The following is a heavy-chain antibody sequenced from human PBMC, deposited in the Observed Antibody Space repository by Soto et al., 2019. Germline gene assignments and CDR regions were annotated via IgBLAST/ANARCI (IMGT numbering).Heavy chain of an antibody. D-gene: IGHD1-26*01. V-gene: IGHV3-48*01. Sequence: GGSLRLSCAASGFTFSSYSMNWVRQAPGKGLEWVSYISSNSSTIYYADSVKGRFTISRDNAKNSLYLQMNSLRAEDTAVYYCAGDGVGGTVFFGYFDYWGQGALVTVSS. CDR3: AGDGVGGTVFFGYFDY. J-gene: IGHJ4*02. CDR2: ISSNSSTI. CDR1: GFTFSSYS.